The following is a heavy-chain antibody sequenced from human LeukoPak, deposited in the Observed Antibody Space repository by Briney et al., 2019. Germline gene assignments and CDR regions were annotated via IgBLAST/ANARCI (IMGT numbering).Heavy chain of an antibody. Sequence: SETLSLTCTASGGSISSSTYSWTWIRQPPGKGLEWIGSIHYDGNTYYKPSLKSRVTISVDTSKIQFSLRLSSATAADMATYYCARHSLNNYGSYYWGQGTLVTVSS. CDR3: ARHSLNNYGSYY. V-gene: IGHV4-39*01. J-gene: IGHJ4*02. CDR1: GGSISSSTYS. D-gene: IGHD5-24*01. CDR2: IHYDGNT.